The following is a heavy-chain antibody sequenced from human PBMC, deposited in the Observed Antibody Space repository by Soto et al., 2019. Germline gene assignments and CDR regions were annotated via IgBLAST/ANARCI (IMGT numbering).Heavy chain of an antibody. CDR1: GGSISSSSYY. CDR2: IYYSGST. Sequence: QLQLQESGPGLVKPSETLSLTCTVSGGSISSSSYYWGWIRQPPGKGLEWIGSIYYSGSTYYNPSLPRRVTLSVDTSNNQFSLKLSSVTAADTAVYYCARHTPAISISDHWGQGTLVTVSS. D-gene: IGHD2-15*01. J-gene: IGHJ4*02. CDR3: ARHTPAISISDH. V-gene: IGHV4-39*01.